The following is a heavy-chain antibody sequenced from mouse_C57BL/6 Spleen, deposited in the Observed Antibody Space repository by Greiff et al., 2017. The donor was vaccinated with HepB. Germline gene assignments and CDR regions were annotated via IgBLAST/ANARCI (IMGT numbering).Heavy chain of an antibody. CDR1: GYTFTSYW. D-gene: IGHD1-1*01. CDR2: IDPSDSYT. V-gene: IGHV1-50*01. Sequence: VKQSCKASGYTFTSYWMQWVKQRPGQGLEWIGEIDPSDSYTNYNQKFKGKATLTVDTSSSTAYMQLSSLTSEDSAVYYCARTITTVHWYFDVWGTGTTVTVSS. CDR3: ARTITTVHWYFDV. J-gene: IGHJ1*03.